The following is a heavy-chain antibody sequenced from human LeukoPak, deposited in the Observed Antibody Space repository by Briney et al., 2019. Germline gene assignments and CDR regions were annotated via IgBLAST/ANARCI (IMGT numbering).Heavy chain of an antibody. J-gene: IGHJ4*02. CDR2: ISGSGGST. CDR3: AKVAITVGGVIVPTSLYYFDY. CDR1: GFTFSSYA. V-gene: IGHV3-23*01. D-gene: IGHD3-16*02. Sequence: GGSLRLSCAASGFTFSSYAMSWVRQAPGKGLEWVSAISGSGGSTYYADSVKGRFTISRDNSKNTLYLQMNSLRAEDTAVYYCAKVAITVGGVIVPTSLYYFDYWGQGTLGTVSS.